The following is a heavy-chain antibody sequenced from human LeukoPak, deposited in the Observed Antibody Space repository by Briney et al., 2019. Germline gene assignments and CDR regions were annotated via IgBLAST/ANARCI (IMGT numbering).Heavy chain of an antibody. CDR1: GGSLSSGGYY. Sequence: SETLSLTCTVSGGSLSSGGYYWSWIRQHPGKGLEWIGYIYYSVSTYYNPSLKSRVTISVDTSKNQFSLKLSSVTAADTAVYYCASLASGNWFDPWGQGTLVTVSS. J-gene: IGHJ5*02. V-gene: IGHV4-31*03. CDR2: IYYSVST. CDR3: ASLASGNWFDP. D-gene: IGHD3-16*01.